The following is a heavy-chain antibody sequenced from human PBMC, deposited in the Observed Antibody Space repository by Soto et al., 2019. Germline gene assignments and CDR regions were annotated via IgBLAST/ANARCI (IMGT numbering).Heavy chain of an antibody. CDR1: GFTFSSYG. CDR2: ISYDGSNK. CDR3: AKGRYGSSEGEEWKSDEYYYYGMDV. D-gene: IGHD6-6*01. Sequence: GGSLRLSCAASGFTFSSYGMHWVRQAPGKGLEWVAVISYDGSNKYYADSVKGRFTISRDNSKNTLYLQMNSLRAEDTAVYYCAKGRYGSSEGEEWKSDEYYYYGMDVWGQGTTVTVSS. J-gene: IGHJ6*02. V-gene: IGHV3-30*18.